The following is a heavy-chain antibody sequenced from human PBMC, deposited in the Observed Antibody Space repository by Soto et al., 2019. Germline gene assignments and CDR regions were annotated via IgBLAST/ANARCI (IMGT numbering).Heavy chain of an antibody. CDR3: AKAREVTLVRISLAQ. J-gene: IGHJ4*02. CDR1: GFSFSDYW. CDR2: IDTDGSTT. Sequence: EVQLVESGGGLVQPGGSLRLSCAASGFSFSDYWMHWVRQAPGKGLVWVSCIDTDGSTTTYADSVKGRFTISRDNVKNTLYLQMNSLRAEDTAIYYCAKAREVTLVRISLAQWGQGTLVTVSS. V-gene: IGHV3-74*01. D-gene: IGHD3-10*01.